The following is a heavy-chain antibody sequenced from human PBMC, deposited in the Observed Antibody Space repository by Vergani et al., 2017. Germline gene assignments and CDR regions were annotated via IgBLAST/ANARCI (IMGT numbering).Heavy chain of an antibody. CDR1: GFTFSTYG. J-gene: IGHJ5*02. CDR3: ARDGDFWSAYFSSTNWFDP. CDR2: IWYDGSKK. V-gene: IGHV3-33*01. Sequence: QVQLVESGGGVVQPGRSLRLSCAASGFTFSTYGMHWVRQAPGKGLEWVAVIWYDGSKKYYGDSVKGRFTISRDNSKNTLYLQMNSLSAEDTAVYYCARDGDFWSAYFSSTNWFDPWCQGTLVTVSS. D-gene: IGHD3-3*01.